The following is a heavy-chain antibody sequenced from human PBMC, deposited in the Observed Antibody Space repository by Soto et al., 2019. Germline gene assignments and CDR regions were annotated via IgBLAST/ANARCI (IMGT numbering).Heavy chain of an antibody. Sequence: GGSLRLSCAASGFTFSGSAMHWVRQASGKGLEWVGRIRSKANSYATAHAASVKGRFTISRDDSKNTAYLQMNSLKTEDTAVYYCTRPSTVRGVIITLSWGQGTLVTVSS. CDR2: IRSKANSYAT. J-gene: IGHJ5*02. CDR3: TRPSTVRGVIITLS. V-gene: IGHV3-73*01. D-gene: IGHD3-10*01. CDR1: GFTFSGSA.